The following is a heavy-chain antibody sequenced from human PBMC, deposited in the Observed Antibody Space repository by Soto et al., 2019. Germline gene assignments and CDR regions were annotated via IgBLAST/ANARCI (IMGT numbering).Heavy chain of an antibody. CDR2: IKQDGSEK. Sequence: GGSLRLFCAASGFTFSSYWMSWVRQAPGKGLEWVANIKQDGSEKYYVDSVKGRFTISRDNAKNSLYLQMNSLRAEDTAVYYCARDVGGLLPFFDYWGQGTLVTVSS. CDR1: GFTFSSYW. J-gene: IGHJ4*02. CDR3: ARDVGGLLPFFDY. V-gene: IGHV3-7*01.